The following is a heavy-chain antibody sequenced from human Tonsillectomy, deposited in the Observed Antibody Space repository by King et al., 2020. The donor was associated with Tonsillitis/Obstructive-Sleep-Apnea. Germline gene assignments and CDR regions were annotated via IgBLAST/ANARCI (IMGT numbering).Heavy chain of an antibody. CDR2: IYYSGST. V-gene: IGHV4-39*01. CDR1: GGSISSSSYY. Sequence: LQLQESGPGLVKPSETLSLTCTVSGGSISSSSYYWGWIRQPPGKGLEWIGNIYYSGSTYYNPSLKSRVTISVDTSKNQFSLKLSSVTAADTAVYYCARLGFYYGSGNPRPWSQGTLVTVSS. CDR3: ARLGFYYGSGNPRP. J-gene: IGHJ5*02. D-gene: IGHD3-10*01.